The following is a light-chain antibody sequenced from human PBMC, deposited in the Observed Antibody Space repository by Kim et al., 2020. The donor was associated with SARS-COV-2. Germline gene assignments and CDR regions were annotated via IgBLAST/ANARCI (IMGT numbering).Light chain of an antibody. V-gene: IGKV1-17*03. J-gene: IGKJ4*01. Sequence: ASVRDRVTITCRGRQGIKHHFARVQLNPGKVPKRLIYAASSLQSGVPSRFSGSGSGTEFTLTMSSLQPEDSATYYCLQHSSYPLTFGGGTKVDIK. CDR3: LQHSSYPLT. CDR2: AAS. CDR1: QGIKHH.